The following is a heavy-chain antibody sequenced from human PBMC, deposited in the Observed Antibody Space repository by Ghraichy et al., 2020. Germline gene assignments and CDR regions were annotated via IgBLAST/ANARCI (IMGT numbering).Heavy chain of an antibody. V-gene: IGHV4-31*03. CDR1: GGSISSGGYY. CDR3: ARDVLTKLERRTWYFDL. D-gene: IGHD1-1*01. J-gene: IGHJ2*01. CDR2: IYYSGST. Sequence: SETLSPTCTVSGGSISSGGYYWSWIRQHPGKGLEWIGYIYYSGSTYYNPSLKSRVTISVDTSKNQFSLKLSSVTAADTAVYYCARDVLTKLERRTWYFDLWGRGTLVTVSS.